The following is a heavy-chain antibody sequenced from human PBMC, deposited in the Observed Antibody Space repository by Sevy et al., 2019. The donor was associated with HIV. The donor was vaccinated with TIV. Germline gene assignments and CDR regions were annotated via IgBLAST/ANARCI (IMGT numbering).Heavy chain of an antibody. CDR3: TTTSKYCSSTSCYNT. J-gene: IGHJ6*02. CDR1: GFTFSGSA. Sequence: GGSLRLSCAASGFTFSGSAMHWVRQASRKGLEWVGRIRSKANSYATAYAASVKGRFTISRVDSKNTAYLQMNSLKTEDTAVYYCTTTSKYCSSTSCYNTWGQGTTVTVSS. V-gene: IGHV3-73*01. CDR2: IRSKANSYAT. D-gene: IGHD2-2*02.